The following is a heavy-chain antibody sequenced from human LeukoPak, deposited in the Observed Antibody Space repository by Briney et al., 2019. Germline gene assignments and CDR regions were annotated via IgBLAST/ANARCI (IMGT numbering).Heavy chain of an antibody. CDR3: ARRDGYSSFDY. Sequence: SETLSLTCTVSGGSISSYYWSWIRQPPGKGLEWIGYIYYSGSTNYNPSLKSRVTISVDTSKNQFSLKLSSVTAAYTAVYYCARRDGYSSFDYWGQGTLVTVSS. D-gene: IGHD5-24*01. J-gene: IGHJ4*02. CDR2: IYYSGST. CDR1: GGSISSYY. V-gene: IGHV4-59*01.